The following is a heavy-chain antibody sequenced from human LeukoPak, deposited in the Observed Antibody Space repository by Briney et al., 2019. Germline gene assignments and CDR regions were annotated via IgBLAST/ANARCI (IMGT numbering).Heavy chain of an antibody. CDR2: MNPNSGNT. V-gene: IGHV1-8*01. J-gene: IGHJ4*02. D-gene: IGHD1-14*01. CDR3: ARGRTLRKGDPLAY. Sequence: ASVKVSCKASGYTFTSYDINWVRQATGQGLEWMGWMNPNSGNTGYAQKFQGRVTMTRNTSISTAYMELSSLRSEDTAVYYCARGRTLRKGDPLAYRGQGTLVTVSS. CDR1: GYTFTSYD.